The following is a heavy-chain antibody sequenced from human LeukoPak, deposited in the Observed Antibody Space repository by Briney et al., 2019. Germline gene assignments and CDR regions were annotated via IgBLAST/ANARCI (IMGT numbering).Heavy chain of an antibody. D-gene: IGHD3-22*01. Sequence: SVKVSCEASGGTFSSYAISWVRQAPGQGLEWMGRIIPIFGTANYAQKFQGRVTITTDESTSTAYMELSSLRSEDTAVYYCARNVYYYDSSGYYWGLFDYWGQGTLVTVSS. CDR3: ARNVYYYDSSGYYWGLFDY. V-gene: IGHV1-69*05. J-gene: IGHJ4*02. CDR1: GGTFSSYA. CDR2: IIPIFGTA.